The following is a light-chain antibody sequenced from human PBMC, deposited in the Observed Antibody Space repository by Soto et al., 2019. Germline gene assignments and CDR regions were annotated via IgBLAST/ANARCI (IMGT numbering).Light chain of an antibody. CDR2: DAS. J-gene: IGKJ1*01. CDR3: NHCGPYWG. Sequence: DIQMTLSPSPVSASLGDIVTITFRASRTLERWLARYQQEPGSAPTLVLSDASTLETGVPSRFSGGGSGTEFTLTNTLLQTEDFATYDGNHCGPYWGFGSGTK. V-gene: IGKV1-5*01. CDR1: RTLERW.